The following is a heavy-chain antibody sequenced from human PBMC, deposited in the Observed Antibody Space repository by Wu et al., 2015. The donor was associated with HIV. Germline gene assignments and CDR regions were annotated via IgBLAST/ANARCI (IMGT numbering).Heavy chain of an antibody. J-gene: IGHJ4*02. Sequence: QVQLVQSGAEVKKPGASVKVSCKASGYTFTGYYMHWVRQAPGLGLEWMGWISPDDGRNYAQKFQGRVTMTRDTSMSTAYMELNSLRSDDTAIYYCATLPRPKYSADWHEGDGWGQGTLVTVSS. V-gene: IGHV1-2*02. CDR1: GYTFTGYY. CDR3: ATLPRPKYSADWHEGDG. CDR2: ISPDDGR. D-gene: IGHD1-1*01.